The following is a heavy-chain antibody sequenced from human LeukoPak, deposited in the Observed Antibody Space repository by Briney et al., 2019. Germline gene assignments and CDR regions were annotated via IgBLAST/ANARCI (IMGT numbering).Heavy chain of an antibody. V-gene: IGHV1-18*01. D-gene: IGHD5-12*01. CDR3: GGAAWLGPNTH. CDR1: GYIFTTYG. Sequence: WASVKVSCKASGYIFTTYGISWVRQAPGQGLEWMGWISTYNGNTNTAPRFLGRVTMTTETSTGTAFMELTSLRSDDTAVYYCGGAAWLGPNTHWGQGTLVTVSS. CDR2: ISTYNGNT. J-gene: IGHJ4*02.